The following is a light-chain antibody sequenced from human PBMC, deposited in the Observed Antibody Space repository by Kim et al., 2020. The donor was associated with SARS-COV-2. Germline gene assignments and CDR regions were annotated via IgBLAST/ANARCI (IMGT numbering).Light chain of an antibody. CDR1: SNDVGGYNY. J-gene: IGLJ2*01. CDR3: SSYTRSSTRV. V-gene: IGLV2-14*03. Sequence: QSALTQPASVSGSPGQSITISCTGTSNDVGGYNYVSCYQQHPGKAPKLVIYDVSHRPSGVSNRFSGSKSGNTASLTISGLQAEDEADYYCSSYTRSSTRVFGGGTQLTVL. CDR2: DVS.